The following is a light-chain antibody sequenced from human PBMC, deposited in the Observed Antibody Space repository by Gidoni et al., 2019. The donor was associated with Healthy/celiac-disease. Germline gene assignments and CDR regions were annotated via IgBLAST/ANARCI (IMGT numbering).Light chain of an antibody. CDR1: QSVSSY. J-gene: IGKJ2*01. CDR2: DAS. CDR3: QQRIPGT. V-gene: IGKV3-11*01. Sequence: EIVLTQSPATLSLSPGERATLSCRASQSVSSYLAWYQQKPGQAPRLLIYDASNRATGIPARFSGSGSGTDFTLTISSLEPEDFAVYDCQQRIPGTFGQGTKLEIK.